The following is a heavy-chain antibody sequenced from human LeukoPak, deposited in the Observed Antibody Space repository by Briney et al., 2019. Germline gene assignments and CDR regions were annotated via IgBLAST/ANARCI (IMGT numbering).Heavy chain of an antibody. Sequence: GGSLRLSCAASGFTFSSYAMSWVRQAPGKGLEWVSAISGSGGSTYYADSVKGRFTISRDNSKNTLYLQMSSLRAKDTAVYYCAKAHGIAVAGQAFDIWGQGTMVTVSS. CDR3: AKAHGIAVAGQAFDI. CDR1: GFTFSSYA. V-gene: IGHV3-23*01. J-gene: IGHJ3*02. CDR2: ISGSGGST. D-gene: IGHD6-19*01.